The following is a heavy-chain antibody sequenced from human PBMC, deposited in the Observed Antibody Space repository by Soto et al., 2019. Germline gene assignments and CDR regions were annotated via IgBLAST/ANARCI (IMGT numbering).Heavy chain of an antibody. Sequence: SETLSLTCTVSGGSVSSGSYYWSWIRQPPGKGLEWIGYIYYSGSTNYNPSLKSRVTISVDTSKNQFSLKLSSVTAADTAVYYCARALGSGYYFFDYWGQGTLVTVSS. CDR1: GGSVSSGSYY. CDR2: IYYSGST. CDR3: ARALGSGYYFFDY. D-gene: IGHD3-22*01. V-gene: IGHV4-61*01. J-gene: IGHJ4*02.